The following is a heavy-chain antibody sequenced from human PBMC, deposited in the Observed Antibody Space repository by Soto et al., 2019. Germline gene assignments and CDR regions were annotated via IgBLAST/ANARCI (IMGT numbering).Heavy chain of an antibody. Sequence: PGGSLRLSCAVSGFTFSGYWMHWVRQAPGKGLVWVSRINSDGSTISYADSVKGRFTISRDNAKNTLYLQMDSLRAEDTAVYYCASAKIGDYFQVYWGQGTLVTVSS. J-gene: IGHJ4*02. CDR1: GFTFSGYW. CDR2: INSDGSTI. D-gene: IGHD4-17*01. V-gene: IGHV3-74*01. CDR3: ASAKIGDYFQVY.